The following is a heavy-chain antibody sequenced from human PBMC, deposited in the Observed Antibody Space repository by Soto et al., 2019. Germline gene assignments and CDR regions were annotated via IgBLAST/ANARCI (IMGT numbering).Heavy chain of an antibody. D-gene: IGHD5-18*01. V-gene: IGHV4-39*07. J-gene: IGHJ4*02. CDR2: INHSGST. CDR1: GSSISSSGYY. Sequence: SETLSLTCIVSGSSISSSGYYWGWIRQPPGKGLEWIGEINHSGSTNYNPSLKSRVTISVDTSKNQFSLKLSSVTAADTAVYYCASGGGYSYGYFDYWGQGTLVTVSS. CDR3: ASGGGYSYGYFDY.